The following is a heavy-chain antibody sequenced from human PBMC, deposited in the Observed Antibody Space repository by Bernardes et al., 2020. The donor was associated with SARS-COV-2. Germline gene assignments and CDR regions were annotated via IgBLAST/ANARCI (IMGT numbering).Heavy chain of an antibody. CDR1: GFTFNSHS. CDR3: ARRDRYIQWADAFDL. Sequence: GSLRLSCAASGFTFNSHSMTWVRQAPGKGLEWVSSISDSGFGTYYADSMKGRFTISRDNSKNTLYLQMNSLRAEDTALYYCARRDRYIQWADAFDLWGQGTMVTVSS. CDR2: ISDSGFGT. V-gene: IGHV3-23*01. D-gene: IGHD5-12*01. J-gene: IGHJ3*01.